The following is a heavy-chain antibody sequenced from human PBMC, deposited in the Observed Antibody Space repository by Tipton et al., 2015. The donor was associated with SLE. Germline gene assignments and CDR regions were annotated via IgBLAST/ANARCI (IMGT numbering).Heavy chain of an antibody. CDR1: GGSISRSSYF. V-gene: IGHV4-39*01. J-gene: IGHJ4*02. Sequence: TLSLTCTVSGGSISRSSYFWGWIRQPPGKGLEWIGSICYGGTTYYNPSLKSRVTISVDTSKNQFSLQLTSVTAADTAVYYCARHLRLGPSDYWGQGKMVTVSS. D-gene: IGHD5/OR15-5a*01. CDR3: ARHLRLGPSDY. CDR2: ICYGGTT.